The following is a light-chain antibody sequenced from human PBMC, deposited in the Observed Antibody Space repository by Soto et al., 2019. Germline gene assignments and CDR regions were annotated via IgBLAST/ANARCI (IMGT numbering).Light chain of an antibody. CDR3: SSYTSSSTLSWV. CDR1: SSDVGGYNY. J-gene: IGLJ3*02. V-gene: IGLV2-14*01. Sequence: QSALTQPASVSGSPGQSITISCTGTSSDVGGYNYVSWYQQHPGKAPKLLIYDVTDRPSGVSIRFSGSKSANTASLTISGLQAEDEADYYCSSYTSSSTLSWVFGGGTQLTVL. CDR2: DVT.